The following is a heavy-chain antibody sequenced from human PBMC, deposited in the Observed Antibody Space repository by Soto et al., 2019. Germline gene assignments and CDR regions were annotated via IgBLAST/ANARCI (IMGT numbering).Heavy chain of an antibody. J-gene: IGHJ4*02. CDR3: AKDAGRSGIAFDY. V-gene: IGHV3-23*01. CDR1: GFAFSSYA. D-gene: IGHD6-13*01. Sequence: HLGGSLRLSCAASGFAFSSYAMSWVRQAPGKGLEWVSAISGSGGSTYYADSVKGRFTISRDNSKNTLYLQMNSLRAEDTAVYYCAKDAGRSGIAFDYWGQGTLVTVSS. CDR2: ISGSGGST.